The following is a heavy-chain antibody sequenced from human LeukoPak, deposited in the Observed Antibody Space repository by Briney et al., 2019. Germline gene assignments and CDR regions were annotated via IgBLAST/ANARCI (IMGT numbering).Heavy chain of an antibody. CDR2: IYYSGST. Sequence: SETLSLTCTVSGGSPSSSSYYWGWIRQPPGKGLEWIGSIYYSGSTYYNPSLKSRVTISVDTSKNQFSLRLSSVTAADTAVYYCANTRAGYGDYVLGYWGQGTLVTVSS. D-gene: IGHD4-17*01. CDR1: GGSPSSSSYY. V-gene: IGHV4-39*01. J-gene: IGHJ4*02. CDR3: ANTRAGYGDYVLGY.